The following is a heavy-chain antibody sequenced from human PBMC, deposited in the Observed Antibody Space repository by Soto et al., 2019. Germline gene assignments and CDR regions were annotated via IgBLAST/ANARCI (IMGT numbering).Heavy chain of an antibody. J-gene: IGHJ6*02. CDR3: ARGSLEDIVVVVAATPIDGMDV. CDR1: GGSFSGYY. V-gene: IGHV4-34*01. Sequence: QVQLQQWGAGLLKPSETLSLTCAVYGGSFSGYYWSWIRQPPGKGLEWIGEINHSGSTNYNPSLKSRVTISVDTSKNQFPLKLSSVTAADTAVYYCARGSLEDIVVVVAATPIDGMDVWGQGTTVTVSS. CDR2: INHSGST. D-gene: IGHD2-15*01.